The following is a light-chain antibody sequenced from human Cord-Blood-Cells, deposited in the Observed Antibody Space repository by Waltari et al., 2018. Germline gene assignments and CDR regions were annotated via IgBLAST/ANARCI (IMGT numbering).Light chain of an antibody. CDR2: GAS. Sequence: IVLTQSPGTPSLSPGERATLSCRASQSVSSSYLAWYQQKPGQAPRLLIYGASSRATGIPDRFSGSGSGTDFTLTISRLEPEDFAVYYCQQYGSSPPLTFGGGTKVEIK. CDR3: QQYGSSPPLT. CDR1: QSVSSSY. J-gene: IGKJ4*01. V-gene: IGKV3-20*01.